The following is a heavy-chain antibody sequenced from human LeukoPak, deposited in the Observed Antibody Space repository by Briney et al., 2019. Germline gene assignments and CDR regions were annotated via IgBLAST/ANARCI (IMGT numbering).Heavy chain of an antibody. V-gene: IGHV3-49*03. CDR3: TRENYYDSSGPSVY. CDR1: GFTFGDYA. D-gene: IGHD3-22*01. Sequence: GGSLRLSCTASGFTFGDYAMSWFRQAPGKGLEWVGFIRSKAYGGTTEYAASVKGRFTISRDDSKSIAYLQMNSLKTEDTAVYYCTRENYYDSSGPSVYWGQGTLVTVSP. CDR2: IRSKAYGGTT. J-gene: IGHJ4*02.